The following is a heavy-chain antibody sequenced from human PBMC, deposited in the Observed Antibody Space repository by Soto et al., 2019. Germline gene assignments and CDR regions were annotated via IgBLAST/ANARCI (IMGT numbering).Heavy chain of an antibody. CDR2: IYHSGST. Sequence: SETLSLTCAVSGGSISSSNWWSWVRQPPGKGLEWIGEIYHSGSTNYNPSLKSRVTISEDKSKNQFSLKLSSVTAADTAVYYCARVVGATTAFDIWGQGTMVTVSS. J-gene: IGHJ3*02. V-gene: IGHV4-4*02. D-gene: IGHD1-26*01. CDR1: GGSISSSNW. CDR3: ARVVGATTAFDI.